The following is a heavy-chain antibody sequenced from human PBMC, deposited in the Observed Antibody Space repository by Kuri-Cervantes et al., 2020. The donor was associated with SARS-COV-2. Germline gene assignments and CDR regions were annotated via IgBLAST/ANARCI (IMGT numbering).Heavy chain of an antibody. J-gene: IGHJ6*02. V-gene: IGHV3-30*18. CDR2: ISYDGSNK. D-gene: IGHD6-13*01. CDR3: AQDVSSSWPGSNYYGMDV. Sequence: GESLKISCAASGFTFSSYGMHWVRQAPGKGLEWVAVISYDGSNKYYADSVKGRFTISRDNSKNTLYLQMYSLRAEDTAVYYCAQDVSSSWPGSNYYGMDVWGQGTTVTVSS. CDR1: GFTFSSYG.